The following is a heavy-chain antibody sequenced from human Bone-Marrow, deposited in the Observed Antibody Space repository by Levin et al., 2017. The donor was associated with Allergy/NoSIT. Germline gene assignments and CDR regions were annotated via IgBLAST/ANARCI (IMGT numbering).Heavy chain of an antibody. D-gene: IGHD2-15*01. CDR1: GYSFTSYW. Sequence: ASVKVSCKGSGYSFTSYWIGWVRQMPGKGLEWMGIIYPGDSDTRYSPSFQGQVTISADKSISTAYLQWSSLKASDTAMYYCARHGAAGVVVAATPRDSDHLPAKEKSQGTFDIWGQGTMVTVSS. J-gene: IGHJ3*02. V-gene: IGHV5-51*01. CDR3: ARHGAAGVVVAATPRDSDHLPAKEKSQGTFDI. CDR2: IYPGDSDT.